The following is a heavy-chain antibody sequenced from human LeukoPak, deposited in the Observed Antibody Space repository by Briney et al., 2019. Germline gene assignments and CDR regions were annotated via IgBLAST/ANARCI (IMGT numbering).Heavy chain of an antibody. Sequence: PSETLSLTCIVSGGSINNHYWTWIRQTPGKGLEWIGDIHYTGTTKYNPSLKSRVTISIDTSKNQFSLELSSVTATDTAVYFCAKTTLTGRYKGWFDPWGQGAPVTVSS. D-gene: IGHD3-9*01. CDR2: IHYTGTT. V-gene: IGHV4-59*08. J-gene: IGHJ5*02. CDR1: GGSINNHY. CDR3: AKTTLTGRYKGWFDP.